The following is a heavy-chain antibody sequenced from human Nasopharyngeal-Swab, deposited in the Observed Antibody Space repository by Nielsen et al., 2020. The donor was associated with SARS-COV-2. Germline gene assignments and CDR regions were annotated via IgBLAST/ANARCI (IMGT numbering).Heavy chain of an antibody. CDR3: ARRITATSTGFDY. CDR2: IYYSGST. V-gene: IGHV4-59*01. Sequence: SETLSLTCTVSGGSMSTYYWSWIRQPPGKGLEWIGFIYYSGSTNYNPSLESRVTISADTSKNQFSLKLSSVTAADMAMYYCARRITATSTGFDYWGQGTLVTVSS. J-gene: IGHJ4*02. D-gene: IGHD6-25*01. CDR1: GGSMSTYY.